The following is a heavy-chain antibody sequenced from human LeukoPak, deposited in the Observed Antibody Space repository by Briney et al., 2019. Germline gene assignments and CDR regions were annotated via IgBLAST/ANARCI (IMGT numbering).Heavy chain of an antibody. V-gene: IGHV3-23*01. CDR3: VKRTGGYGPFDY. CDR1: GFTFSSYA. Sequence: GGSLRLSCAASGFTFSSYAMSWVRQAPGKGLEWISVISFSADATFYTDSVKGRFTISRDNSKNTLYLHMNSLRAEDAAVYFCVKRTGGYGPFDYWGQGTLVTVSS. J-gene: IGHJ4*02. CDR2: ISFSADAT. D-gene: IGHD1-26*01.